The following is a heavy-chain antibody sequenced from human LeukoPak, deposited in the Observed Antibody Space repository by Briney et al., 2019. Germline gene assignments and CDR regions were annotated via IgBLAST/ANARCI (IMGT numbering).Heavy chain of an antibody. CDR3: ARGGFGDAFDI. CDR1: GGSISSYY. D-gene: IGHD3-10*01. V-gene: IGHV4-59*08. J-gene: IGHJ3*02. CDR2: IYYSGST. Sequence: SETLSLTCTVSGGSISSYYWSWIRQPPGKGLEWIGYIYYSGSTNYNPSLKSRVTMSVDTSKNQFSLKLSSVTAADTAVYYCARGGFGDAFDIWGQGTMVTVSS.